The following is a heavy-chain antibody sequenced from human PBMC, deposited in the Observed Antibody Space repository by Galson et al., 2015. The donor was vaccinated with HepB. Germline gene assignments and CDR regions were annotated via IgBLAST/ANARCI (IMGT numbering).Heavy chain of an antibody. CDR1: GFTFSSYW. Sequence: SLRLSCAASGFTFSSYWMHWVRQAPGKGLVWVSSVSSSSSYIYYADSVKGRFTISRDNAKNSLYLQMNSLRAEDTAVYYCASAPILEWLLWGAFDIWGQGTMVTVSS. CDR3: ASAPILEWLLWGAFDI. D-gene: IGHD3-3*01. CDR2: VSSSSSYI. J-gene: IGHJ3*02. V-gene: IGHV3-21*01.